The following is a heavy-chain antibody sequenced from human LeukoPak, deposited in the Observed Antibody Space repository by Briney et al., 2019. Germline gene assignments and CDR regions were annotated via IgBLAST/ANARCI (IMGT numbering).Heavy chain of an antibody. J-gene: IGHJ4*02. D-gene: IGHD6-19*01. CDR1: GGSVSSGDYY. V-gene: IGHV4-31*03. Sequence: SETLSLTCTVSGGSVSSGDYYWSWIRQLPGKGLEWIGYIYYSGTTYYNPSLKSRLTISVDTSKNQFSLKLGSVTAADTAVYYCARRRGNTSGFQGYYFDYWGQGTLVTVSS. CDR2: IYYSGTT. CDR3: ARRRGNTSGFQGYYFDY.